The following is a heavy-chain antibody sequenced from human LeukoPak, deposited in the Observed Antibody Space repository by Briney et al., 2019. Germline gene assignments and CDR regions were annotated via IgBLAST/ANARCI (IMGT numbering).Heavy chain of an antibody. V-gene: IGHV3-30*03. CDR3: ARADRDGNKRFLD. CDR1: GFTFSNYG. CDR2: ISYDGSKK. D-gene: IGHD5-24*01. Sequence: GRSLRLSCAASGFTFSNYGMHWVRQAPGKGLEWVAVISYDGSKKDYADSVKGRFTISRDNGKNLVSLQMNSLRNEDTAVYYCARADRDGNKRFLDWGQGTLVTVSS. J-gene: IGHJ4*02.